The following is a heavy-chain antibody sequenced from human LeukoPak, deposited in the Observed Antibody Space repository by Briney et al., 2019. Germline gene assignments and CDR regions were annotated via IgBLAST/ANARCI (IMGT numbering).Heavy chain of an antibody. J-gene: IGHJ4*02. Sequence: ETSGTLSLTCAVSGGSISSNNWWSWVRQPPGKGLEWIGEVYHSGSTNYNPSLKSRVTISVDTSKNQFSLKLSSVTAADTAVYYCARPKYCSGGSCTLAFDYWGQGTLVTVSS. V-gene: IGHV4-4*02. CDR1: GGSISSNNW. D-gene: IGHD2-15*01. CDR2: VYHSGST. CDR3: ARPKYCSGGSCTLAFDY.